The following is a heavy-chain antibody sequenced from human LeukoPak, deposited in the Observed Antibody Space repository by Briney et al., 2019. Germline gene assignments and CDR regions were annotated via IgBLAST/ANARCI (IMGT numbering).Heavy chain of an antibody. CDR2: IYYSGST. J-gene: IGHJ3*02. CDR1: SGSISSRSYY. CDR3: AREVDTAMDDAFDI. Sequence: SETLSLXCGVSSGSISSRSYYWGWIRQPPGKGLEWIGTIYYSGSTNHNPSLKSRVTISIDTSKNQFSLKLASVTAADTAVYYCAREVDTAMDDAFDIWGQGTMVTVSS. D-gene: IGHD5-18*01. V-gene: IGHV4-39*02.